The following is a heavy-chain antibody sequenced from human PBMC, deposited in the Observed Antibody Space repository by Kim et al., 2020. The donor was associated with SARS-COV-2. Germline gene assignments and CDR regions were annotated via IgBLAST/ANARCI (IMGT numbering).Heavy chain of an antibody. Sequence: GGSLRLSCAASGFTFSSYGMHWVRQAPGKGLEWVAVIWYDGSNKYYADSVKGRFTISRDNSKNTLYLQMNSLRAEDTAVYYCARAPLMVRGAGYYYYGMDVWGQGTTVTVSS. V-gene: IGHV3-33*01. CDR1: GFTFSSYG. D-gene: IGHD3-10*01. CDR2: IWYDGSNK. J-gene: IGHJ6*02. CDR3: ARAPLMVRGAGYYYYGMDV.